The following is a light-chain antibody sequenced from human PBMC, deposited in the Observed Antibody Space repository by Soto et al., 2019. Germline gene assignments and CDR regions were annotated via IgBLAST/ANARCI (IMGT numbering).Light chain of an antibody. Sequence: DIQMTQSPSTLSGSVGDRVTITCRASQTISSWLAWYQQKPGKAPKLLIYKASTLKSGVPSRFSGSGSGTDFTLTISSLQPDDFGTYYCQHYNSYSEAFGQGTKVELK. CDR3: QHYNSYSEA. CDR2: KAS. V-gene: IGKV1-5*03. CDR1: QTISSW. J-gene: IGKJ1*01.